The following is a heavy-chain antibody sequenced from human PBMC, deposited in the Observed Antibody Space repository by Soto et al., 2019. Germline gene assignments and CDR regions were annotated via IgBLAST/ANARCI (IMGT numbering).Heavy chain of an antibody. Sequence: PGGSLRLSCAASGFTFSSYNMNWVRQAPGRGLEWVSSIGTSSSYIYYADSVKGRFTISRDNAKNSLFLQMNSLRADDTAVYYCARDSVRDYLYYYYGMDVWGQGTTVTVSS. CDR1: GFTFSSYN. J-gene: IGHJ6*02. V-gene: IGHV3-21*01. CDR3: ARDSVRDYLYYYYGMDV. CDR2: IGTSSSYI. D-gene: IGHD4-17*01.